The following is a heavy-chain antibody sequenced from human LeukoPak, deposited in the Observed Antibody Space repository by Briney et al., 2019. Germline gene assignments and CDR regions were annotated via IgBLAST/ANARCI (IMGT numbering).Heavy chain of an antibody. CDR2: IIPIFGTA. D-gene: IGHD5-12*01. CDR3: ARAVVATIRIWFDP. J-gene: IGHJ5*02. Sequence: SVKVSCKACGGTFSSYAISWVRQAPGQGLEWMGGIIPIFGTANYAQKFQGRVTITADKSTSTAYMELSSLRSEDTAVYYCARAVVATIRIWFDPWGQGTLVTVSS. CDR1: GGTFSSYA. V-gene: IGHV1-69*06.